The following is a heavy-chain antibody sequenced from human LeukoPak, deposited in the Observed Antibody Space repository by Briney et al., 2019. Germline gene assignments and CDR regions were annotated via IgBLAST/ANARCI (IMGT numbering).Heavy chain of an antibody. J-gene: IGHJ4*02. D-gene: IGHD4-17*01. CDR2: INPNSDDT. Sequence: GSVKVSCKACGYTFTGYYIYWVRQAPGQGLEWMGWINPNSDDTSYAQKFQGRVTMTRDTSVSTAFMELSRLSSDDTAVYYCARQDGDLDYWGQGTLVTVSS. V-gene: IGHV1-2*02. CDR1: GYTFTGYY. CDR3: ARQDGDLDY.